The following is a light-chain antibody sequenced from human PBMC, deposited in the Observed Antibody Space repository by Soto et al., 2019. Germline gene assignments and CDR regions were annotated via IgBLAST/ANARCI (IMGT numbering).Light chain of an antibody. Sequence: QSAPTQPASVSGSPGQSITISCTGTSSDVGGYNYVSWYQQYPGKAPKLMIYDVSNRPSGVSNRFSGSKSGNTASLTISGLQAEDEADYYCSSYTSSSPYVFGTGTKVTVL. CDR3: SSYTSSSPYV. J-gene: IGLJ1*01. CDR2: DVS. CDR1: SSDVGGYNY. V-gene: IGLV2-14*01.